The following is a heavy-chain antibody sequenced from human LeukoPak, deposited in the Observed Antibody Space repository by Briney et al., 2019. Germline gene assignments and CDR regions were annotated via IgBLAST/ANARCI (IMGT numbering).Heavy chain of an antibody. CDR1: GGSFSGYY. V-gene: IGHV4-34*01. Sequence: PSETLSLTCAVYGGSFSGYYWSWIRQPPGQGLEWIGEINHSGSTNYNPSLKSRVTISVDTSKNQCSLKLSSVTAADTAVYYCARNVGNGYDSWGQGTLVTVSS. D-gene: IGHD5-12*01. CDR2: INHSGST. J-gene: IGHJ5*02. CDR3: ARNVGNGYDS.